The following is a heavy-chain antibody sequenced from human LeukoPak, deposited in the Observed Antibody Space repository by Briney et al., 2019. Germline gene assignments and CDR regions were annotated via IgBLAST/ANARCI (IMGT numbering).Heavy chain of an antibody. Sequence: GGSLRLSCAASGFTFSSYGMHWVRQAPGKGLEWVAVISYDGTIKYYADSMKGRFTISRDNSKNTLYLQMNSLRAEDTAVYYCAKDIPHMVISNWFGPWGQGTLVTVSS. J-gene: IGHJ5*02. CDR1: GFTFSSYG. V-gene: IGHV3-30*18. D-gene: IGHD3-22*01. CDR2: ISYDGTIK. CDR3: AKDIPHMVISNWFGP.